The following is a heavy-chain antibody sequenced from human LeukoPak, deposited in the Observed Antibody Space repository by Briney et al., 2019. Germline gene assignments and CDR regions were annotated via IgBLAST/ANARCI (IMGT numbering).Heavy chain of an antibody. V-gene: IGHV4-61*02. D-gene: IGHD4-23*01. J-gene: IGHJ4*02. CDR2: IYTSGST. CDR1: GGSISSGSYY. Sequence: PSQTLSLTCTVSGGSISSGSYYWSWIRQPAGKGLEWIGRIYTSGSTNYNPSLKSRVTISVDTSKNQFSLKLSSVTAADTAVYYCARARNSYYFDYWGQGTLVTVSS. CDR3: ARARNSYYFDY.